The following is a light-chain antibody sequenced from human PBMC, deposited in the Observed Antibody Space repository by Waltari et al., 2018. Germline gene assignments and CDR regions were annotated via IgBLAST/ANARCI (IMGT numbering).Light chain of an antibody. CDR1: SGHSSNI. J-gene: IGLJ3*02. V-gene: IGLV4-69*01. CDR3: ETGGHGTWV. Sequence: QLVLTQSPSVSASLGASVKLTCPLSSGHSSNIIAWLQQQPEKGPRFLMKVNSDGSHTKGDDIPDRFSGSSSGAERYLTISGLQSEDEAEYYCETGGHGTWVIGGGTKVTVL. CDR2: VNSDGSH.